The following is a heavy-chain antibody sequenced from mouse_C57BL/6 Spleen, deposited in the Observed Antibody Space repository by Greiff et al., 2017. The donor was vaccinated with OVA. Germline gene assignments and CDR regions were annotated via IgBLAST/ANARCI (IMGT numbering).Heavy chain of an antibody. CDR3: ARRDDGYYGY. Sequence: QVTLKESGPGILQSSQTLSLTCSFSGFSLSTSGMGVSWIRQPSGKGLEWLAHIYWDDDKRYNPSLESRLTISKDTSRNQVFLKITSVDTADTATYYCARRDDGYYGYWGQGTTLTVSS. J-gene: IGHJ2*01. CDR2: IYWDDDK. CDR1: GFSLSTSGMG. D-gene: IGHD2-3*01. V-gene: IGHV8-12*01.